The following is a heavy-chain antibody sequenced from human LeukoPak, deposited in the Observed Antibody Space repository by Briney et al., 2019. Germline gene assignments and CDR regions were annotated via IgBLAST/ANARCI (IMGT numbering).Heavy chain of an antibody. CDR3: AAQKTRSSFDY. CDR1: GYTFTSYY. CDR2: IIPIFGTA. J-gene: IGHJ4*02. Sequence: ASVKVSCKVSGYTFTSYYMHWVRQAPGQGLEWMGGIIPIFGTANYAQKFQGRVTITADESTSTAYMELSSLRSEDTAVYYCAAQKTRSSFDYWGQGTLVTVSS. D-gene: IGHD3-16*02. V-gene: IGHV1-69*13.